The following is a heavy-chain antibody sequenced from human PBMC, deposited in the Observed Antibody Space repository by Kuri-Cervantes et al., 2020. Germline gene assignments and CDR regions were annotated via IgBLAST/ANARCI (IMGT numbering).Heavy chain of an antibody. D-gene: IGHD3-16*02. CDR1: GGSISSGGYY. Sequence: SCTVSGGSISSGGYYWSWIRQHPGKGLEWIGYIYYSGSTYYNPSLKSRVTISVDTSKNQFSLKLSSVTAADTAVYYCARDNGNWYFDLWGRGTLVTVSS. V-gene: IGHV4-31*02. J-gene: IGHJ2*01. CDR3: ARDNGNWYFDL. CDR2: IYYSGST.